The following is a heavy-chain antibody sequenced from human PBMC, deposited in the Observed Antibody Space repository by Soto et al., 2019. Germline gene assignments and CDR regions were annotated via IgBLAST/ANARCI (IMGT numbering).Heavy chain of an antibody. V-gene: IGHV3-30-3*01. Sequence: GGSLRLSCAASGCTFSSYAMHWVRQAPGKGLEWVAVISYDGSNKYYADSVKGRFTISRDNSKNTLYLQMNSLRAEDTAVYYCARDVVGAVIDYWGQGTLVTVSS. J-gene: IGHJ4*02. CDR1: GCTFSSYA. CDR3: ARDVVGAVIDY. D-gene: IGHD2-15*01. CDR2: ISYDGSNK.